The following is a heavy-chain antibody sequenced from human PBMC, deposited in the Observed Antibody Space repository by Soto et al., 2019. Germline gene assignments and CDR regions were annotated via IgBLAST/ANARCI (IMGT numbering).Heavy chain of an antibody. V-gene: IGHV4-34*01. D-gene: IGHD3-3*01. CDR3: ARVSTIFGVVGMDRGEGNYYYYMDV. J-gene: IGHJ6*03. Sequence: SETLSLTCAVYGGSFSGYYWSWIRQPPGKGLEWIGEINHSGSTNYNPSLKSRVTISVDTSKNQFSLKLSSVTAADTAVYYCARVSTIFGVVGMDRGEGNYYYYMDVWGKGTTVTVSS. CDR1: GGSFSGYY. CDR2: INHSGST.